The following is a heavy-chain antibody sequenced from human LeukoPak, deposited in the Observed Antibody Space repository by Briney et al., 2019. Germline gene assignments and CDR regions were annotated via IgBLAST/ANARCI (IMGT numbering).Heavy chain of an antibody. CDR1: GGSFSGYY. CDR3: ARPLARPMDV. D-gene: IGHD6-6*01. V-gene: IGHV4-34*01. Sequence: SETLSLTCAVYGGSFSGYYWSWIRQPPGKGLEWIGEINHSGSTNYNPFLKSRVTISVDTSKNQFSLKLSSVTAADTAVYYCARPLARPMDVWGQGTTVTVSS. J-gene: IGHJ6*02. CDR2: INHSGST.